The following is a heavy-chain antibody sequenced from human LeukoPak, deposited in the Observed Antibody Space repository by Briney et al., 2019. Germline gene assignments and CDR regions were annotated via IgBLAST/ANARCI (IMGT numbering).Heavy chain of an antibody. D-gene: IGHD3-22*01. CDR1: GDSISSYY. Sequence: SETLSLTCTVSGDSISSYYWSWIRQPAGKGLEWIGRIYTSGSTNYNPSLKSRVTMSVDTSKHQFSLKLSSVTAADTAVYYCASLTPAINYFDTSGYYPEYWGQGTLVTVPS. CDR3: ASLTPAINYFDTSGYYPEY. CDR2: IYTSGST. V-gene: IGHV4-4*07. J-gene: IGHJ4*02.